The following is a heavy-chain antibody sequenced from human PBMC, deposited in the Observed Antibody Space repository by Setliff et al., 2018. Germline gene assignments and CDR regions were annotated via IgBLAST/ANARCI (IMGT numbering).Heavy chain of an antibody. CDR2: VYYSGTA. CDR3: ARAHTWSLPNDNSGYPGWFDP. J-gene: IGHJ5*02. V-gene: IGHV4-59*01. CDR1: DGSLSTYY. Sequence: SETLSLTCTVSDGSLSTYYWSWIRQPPGKGLEFIGYVYYSGTANYSPSLRSRLTISVDTSKNQFSLKLNSMTTADTAVYYCARAHTWSLPNDNSGYPGWFDPWGQGTLVTVSS. D-gene: IGHD3-22*01.